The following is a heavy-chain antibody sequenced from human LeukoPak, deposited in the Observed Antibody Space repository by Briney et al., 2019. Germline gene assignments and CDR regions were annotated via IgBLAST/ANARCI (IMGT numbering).Heavy chain of an antibody. V-gene: IGHV3-7*04. J-gene: IGHJ4*02. D-gene: IGHD2-2*01. CDR3: ARMPRLSQAY. Sequence: GGALRLSCTASGFTFSSYWMSLVRQAPGKGLEGVALIKEDGSEKYYVDSVKGRFTISRDNGENSLYLQMNSLRAEDTAVYYCARMPRLSQAYWGQGTLVTVSS. CDR1: GFTFSSYW. CDR2: IKEDGSEK.